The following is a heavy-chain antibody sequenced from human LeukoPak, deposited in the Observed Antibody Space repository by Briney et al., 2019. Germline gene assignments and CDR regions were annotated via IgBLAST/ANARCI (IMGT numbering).Heavy chain of an antibody. CDR2: ISGSGGST. D-gene: IGHD3-22*01. CDR1: GFTFSSYA. Sequence: GGSLRLSCAASGFTFSSYAMSWVRQAPGKGLEWVSAISGSGGSTYYADSVKGRFTISRDNSKNTLYLQMTSLRAEDTAVYYCARDRYYYDSSGYYGYWGRGTLVTVSS. J-gene: IGHJ4*02. CDR3: ARDRYYYDSSGYYGY. V-gene: IGHV3-23*01.